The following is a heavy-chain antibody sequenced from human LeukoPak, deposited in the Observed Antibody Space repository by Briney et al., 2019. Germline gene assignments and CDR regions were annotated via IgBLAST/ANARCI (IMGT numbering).Heavy chain of an antibody. J-gene: IGHJ4*02. CDR1: GGSISSGSYY. V-gene: IGHV4-61*02. CDR3: ARSTVVTPGH. D-gene: IGHD4-23*01. CDR2: IYTSGST. Sequence: TSETLSLTCTVSGGSISSGSYYWSWIRQPAGKGLEWIGRIYTSGSTNYNPSLKSRVTISVDTSKNQFSLKLSSVTAADTAVYYCARSTVVTPGHWGQGTLVTVSS.